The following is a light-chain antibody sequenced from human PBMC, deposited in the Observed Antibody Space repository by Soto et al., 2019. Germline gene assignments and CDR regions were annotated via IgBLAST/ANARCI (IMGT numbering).Light chain of an antibody. CDR3: QQRSNWTSIT. V-gene: IGKV3-11*01. J-gene: IGKJ5*01. CDR1: LSVSVY. Sequence: VVLTQSPATLSLSPVEIARLSCTTSLSVSVYLDLYQPKPGQAPRLLIYDASNRATGIPARFSGSGSGTDFTLTIRSLEPEDFAVYYCQQRSNWTSITCGQGTRREI. CDR2: DAS.